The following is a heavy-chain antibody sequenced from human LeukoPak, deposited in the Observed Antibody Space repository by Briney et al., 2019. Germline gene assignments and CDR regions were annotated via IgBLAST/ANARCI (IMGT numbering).Heavy chain of an antibody. V-gene: IGHV1-8*01. CDR2: MNPKSGNT. D-gene: IGHD3-22*01. CDR1: GCTFTSYD. CDR3: ARGDYLHYYDSSGYPPFNY. Sequence: GASVKGSCKASGCTFTSYDINWVRQATGQGVEWMGWMNPKSGNTGYAKKFQGRVTMTRNTSISTAYMELSSLRSEDTAVYYCARGDYLHYYDSSGYPPFNYWGQGTLVTVSS. J-gene: IGHJ4*02.